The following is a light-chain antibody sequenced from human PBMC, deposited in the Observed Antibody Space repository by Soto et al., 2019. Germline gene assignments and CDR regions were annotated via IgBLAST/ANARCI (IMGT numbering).Light chain of an antibody. Sequence: DIQLTQSPSSLSASVGDIVTITCRANQDISYYLAWYQQKQGKVPKLLIYGASTLQSGVPSRFSGSGSGTDLTLTISSLQPEDIATYYCQKYHSAPRTFGQGTKVDIK. V-gene: IGKV1-27*01. CDR3: QKYHSAPRT. CDR1: QDISYY. J-gene: IGKJ1*01. CDR2: GAS.